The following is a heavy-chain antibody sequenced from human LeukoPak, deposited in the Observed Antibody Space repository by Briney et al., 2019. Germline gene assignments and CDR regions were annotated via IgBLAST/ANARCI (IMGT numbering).Heavy chain of an antibody. CDR1: GGTFSSYA. CDR2: MNPNSGNT. CDR3: ARAVYYDILTGYSD. J-gene: IGHJ4*02. D-gene: IGHD3-9*01. V-gene: IGHV1-8*02. Sequence: ASVKVPCKASGGTFSSYAINWVRQATGQGLEWMGWMNPNSGNTGYAQKFQGRVTMTRNTSISTAYMELSSLRSEDTAVYYCARAVYYDILTGYSDWGQGTLVTVSS.